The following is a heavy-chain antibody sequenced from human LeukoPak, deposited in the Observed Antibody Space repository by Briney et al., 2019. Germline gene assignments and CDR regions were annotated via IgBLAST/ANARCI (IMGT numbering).Heavy chain of an antibody. CDR2: VSHGGTT. CDR3: ARVLRYCSGGNCYSGGLGYMDV. Sequence: PSETLSLTCDVSGGSVSGGNWWTWVRQPPGKGLEWIGEVSHGGTTNYSPSLKSRVTISIDKSRNQFSLKMVSVTAADTAVYYCARVLRYCSGGNCYSGGLGYMDVWGKGTTVTISS. D-gene: IGHD2-15*01. V-gene: IGHV4/OR15-8*02. J-gene: IGHJ6*03. CDR1: GGSVSGGNW.